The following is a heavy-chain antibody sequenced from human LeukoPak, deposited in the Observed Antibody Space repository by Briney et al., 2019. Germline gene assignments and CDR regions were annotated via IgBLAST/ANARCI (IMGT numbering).Heavy chain of an antibody. Sequence: GGSLRLSCAASGFTFSTYWMSWVRQAPGKGLEWVANIKYDESEKYYVDSVKGRFTIFRDNAKNSLYLQMNSLRVEDTAVYHCARGHVDTTITGEFDYWGQGTLVTVSS. CDR2: IKYDESEK. CDR1: GFTFSTYW. J-gene: IGHJ4*02. CDR3: ARGHVDTTITGEFDY. V-gene: IGHV3-7*01. D-gene: IGHD5-18*01.